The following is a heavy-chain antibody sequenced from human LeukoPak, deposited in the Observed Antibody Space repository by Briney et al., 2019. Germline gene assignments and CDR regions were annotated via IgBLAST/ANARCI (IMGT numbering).Heavy chain of an antibody. CDR3: AKAMPSKAFDI. V-gene: IGHV3-21*04. CDR1: GFSFSSYS. Sequence: GGSLRLSCAVSGFSFSSYSMNWVRQAPGKGLEWVSSISSRSSYIYYADSMKGWFTISRDNAKNSLYLQMNSLRVEDMALYYCAKAMPSKAFDIWGQGTMVTVSS. CDR2: ISSRSSYI. J-gene: IGHJ3*02. D-gene: IGHD2-2*01.